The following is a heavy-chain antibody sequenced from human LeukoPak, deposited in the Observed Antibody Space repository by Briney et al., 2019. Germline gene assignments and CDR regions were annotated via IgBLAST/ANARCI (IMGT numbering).Heavy chain of an antibody. J-gene: IGHJ4*02. CDR1: GYTFSRYW. D-gene: IGHD3-10*01. V-gene: IGHV3-74*01. CDR2: INEDGSST. CDR3: TTDTFGARDS. Sequence: GGSLRLSCAASGYTFSRYWMHWVRQGPGKGLVWVSRINEDGSSTSYAESVRGRFTISRDNAKNTSYLQMNSLRAEDAAVYYCTTDTFGARDSWGQGTLVTVSS.